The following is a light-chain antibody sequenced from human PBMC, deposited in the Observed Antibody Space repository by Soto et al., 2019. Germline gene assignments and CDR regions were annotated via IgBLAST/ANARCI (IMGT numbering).Light chain of an antibody. CDR3: QQYNNWPWT. J-gene: IGKJ1*01. V-gene: IGKV3-15*01. CDR1: QSLSSN. CDR2: SAS. Sequence: EVVMTQSPATLSVSPGERATLSCRASQSLSSNLAWYQQKPGQAPRLLLYSASTRATGIPARFSGSGSGTEFTLTISSLQSEDFAVYHCQQYNNWPWTFGQGTKVEI.